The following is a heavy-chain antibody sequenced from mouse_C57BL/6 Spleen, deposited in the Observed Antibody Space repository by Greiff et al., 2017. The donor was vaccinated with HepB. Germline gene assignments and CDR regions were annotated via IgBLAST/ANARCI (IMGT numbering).Heavy chain of an antibody. CDR2: IYPGNSDT. D-gene: IGHD3-2*02. CDR1: GYTFTSYW. J-gene: IGHJ3*01. V-gene: IGHV1-5*01. Sequence: VQLQQSGTVLARPGASVKMSCKTSGYTFTSYWMHWVKQRPGQGLEWIGAIYPGNSDTSYNQKFKGKAKLTAVTSASTAYMELSSLTNEDSAVYYCTRVKTAQATLFAYWGQGTLVTVSA. CDR3: TRVKTAQATLFAY.